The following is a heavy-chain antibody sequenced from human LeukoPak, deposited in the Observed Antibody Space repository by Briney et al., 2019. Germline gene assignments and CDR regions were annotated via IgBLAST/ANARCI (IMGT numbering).Heavy chain of an antibody. Sequence: PGGSLRLSCAASGFTFSSYWMSWVRQAPGKGLEWVANIKQDGSEKYYVDSVKGRFTISRDNAMNSLYLQMDSLRAEDTAVYYCASFSGYEYYYYDMDVWGKGTTVTVSS. J-gene: IGHJ6*04. CDR3: ASFSGYEYYYYDMDV. CDR1: GFTFSSYW. D-gene: IGHD5-12*01. V-gene: IGHV3-7*03. CDR2: IKQDGSEK.